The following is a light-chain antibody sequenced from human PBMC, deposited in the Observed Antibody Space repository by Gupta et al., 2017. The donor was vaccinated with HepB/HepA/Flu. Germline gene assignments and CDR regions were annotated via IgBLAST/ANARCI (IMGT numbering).Light chain of an antibody. CDR2: RAS. Sequence: DIQMTQSPSTLSASVGDRVTITCRASQTISIWLAWYQQKPGEAPKLLIYRASSLQTGVPSSFSGSGSGTEFTLTISSLQPDDFATYYCQQYNSYLSFGPGTKVDIK. V-gene: IGKV1-5*03. CDR1: QTISIW. CDR3: QQYNSYLS. J-gene: IGKJ3*01.